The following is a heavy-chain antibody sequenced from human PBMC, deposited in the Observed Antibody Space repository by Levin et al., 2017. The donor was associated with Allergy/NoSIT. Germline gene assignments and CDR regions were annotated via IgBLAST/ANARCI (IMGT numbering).Heavy chain of an antibody. V-gene: IGHV3-74*01. D-gene: IGHD3-10*01. CDR2: INSDGTDT. J-gene: IGHJ4*02. CDR3: AGVHESYYYGSGGLDF. Sequence: AGGSLRLSCAASGFTFSSYWMHWVRQAPGKGLVWVSRINSDGTDTSYADSVKGRFTISRDTAKNTLYLQMNSLRAEDTAVYYCAGVHESYYYGSGGLDFWGRGTLVTVSS. CDR1: GFTFSSYW.